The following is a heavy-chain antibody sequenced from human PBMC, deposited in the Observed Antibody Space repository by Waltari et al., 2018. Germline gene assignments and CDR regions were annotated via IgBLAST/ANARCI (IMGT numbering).Heavy chain of an antibody. J-gene: IGHJ4*02. CDR3: ARDFYDVTSGFYTPGLFDY. CDR1: GFTFSKYW. V-gene: IGHV3-7*01. Sequence: EVQLVDSGGGLVQPGGSLRLSCAASGFTFSKYWMSWVRQAPGKGVGWVATVKQDGSEKDYGDSGKGRFTISRDNGDNSLYLQMNSLRAEDTAVYYCARDFYDVTSGFYTPGLFDYWGQGSLVTVSS. CDR2: VKQDGSEK. D-gene: IGHD3-3*01.